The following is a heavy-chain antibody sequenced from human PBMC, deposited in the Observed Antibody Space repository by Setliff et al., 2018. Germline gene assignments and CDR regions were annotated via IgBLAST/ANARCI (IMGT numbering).Heavy chain of an antibody. V-gene: IGHV1-18*01. CDR1: GYTFTSYG. CDR3: ARAPPKIVVTVAALDY. Sequence: GASVKVSCKASGYTFTSYGITWVRQAPGQGLEWMAWISAYNGYIVYAQKFQGRVTVTTDTSTSTAYMELRSLRSDDTAVYYCARAPPKIVVTVAALDYWGQGALVTVS. CDR2: ISAYNGYI. J-gene: IGHJ4*02. D-gene: IGHD2-15*01.